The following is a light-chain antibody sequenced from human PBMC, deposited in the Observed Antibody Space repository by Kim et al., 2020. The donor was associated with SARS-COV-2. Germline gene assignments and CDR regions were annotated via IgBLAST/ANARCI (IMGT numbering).Light chain of an antibody. CDR3: SSYIRGSTNYV. CDR1: SSDVGGYKY. J-gene: IGLJ1*01. CDR2: EVS. V-gene: IGLV2-14*01. Sequence: SIPSTCTGTSSDVGGYKYVSWYQQHPGKAPKLVIYEVSNRPSGVSNRFSGSKSGNTASLTISGLQAEDEADYYCSSYIRGSTNYVFGTGTKVTVL.